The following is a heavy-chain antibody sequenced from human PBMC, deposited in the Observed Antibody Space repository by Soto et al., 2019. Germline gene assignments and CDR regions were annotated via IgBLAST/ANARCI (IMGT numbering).Heavy chain of an antibody. CDR2: ISDSGGST. J-gene: IGHJ4*02. D-gene: IGHD3-3*01. CDR1: GFTFSSYV. CDR3: AKEEDFWNGYLDN. Sequence: GSLRLSCAASGFTFSSYVMSWDRQAPGKGLEWVSEISDSGGSTYYADSVKGRFTNARDNPRNTLYQQINSRSAEDTAVYYSAKEEDFWNGYLDNWCQGALVTVSS. V-gene: IGHV3-23*01.